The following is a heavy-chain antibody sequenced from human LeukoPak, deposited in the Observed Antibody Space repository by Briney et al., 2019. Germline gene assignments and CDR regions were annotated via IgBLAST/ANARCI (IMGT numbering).Heavy chain of an antibody. V-gene: IGHV3-23*01. D-gene: IGHD5-24*01. J-gene: IGHJ4*02. Sequence: GGSLRLSCAATGFTFSTYAMTWVRQAPGTGLEWVSAIRPSGGATYYADSVKGRFTISRDNSKNTLFLQMNSLRAEDTAVYYCATEGPEMSTTHFDYWGQGTLVTVSS. CDR1: GFTFSTYA. CDR2: IRPSGGAT. CDR3: ATEGPEMSTTHFDY.